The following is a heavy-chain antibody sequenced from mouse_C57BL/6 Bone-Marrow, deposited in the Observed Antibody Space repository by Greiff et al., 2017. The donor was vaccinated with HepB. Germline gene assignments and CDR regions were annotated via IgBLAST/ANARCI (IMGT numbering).Heavy chain of an antibody. CDR3: ARRYYYGSSYGYFDV. CDR1: GYSITSGYY. V-gene: IGHV3-6*01. J-gene: IGHJ1*03. D-gene: IGHD1-1*01. CDR2: ISYDGSN. Sequence: DVQLQESGPGLVKPSQSLSLTCSVTGYSITSGYYWNWIRQFPGNKLEWMGYISYDGSNNYNPSLKNRISITRDTSKNQFFLKLNSVTTEDTATYYCARRYYYGSSYGYFDVWGTGTTVTVSS.